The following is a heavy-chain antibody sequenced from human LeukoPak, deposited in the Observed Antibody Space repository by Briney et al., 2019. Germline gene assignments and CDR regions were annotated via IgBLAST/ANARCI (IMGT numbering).Heavy chain of an antibody. D-gene: IGHD6-13*01. CDR1: GYTFTGYY. Sequence: ASVKVSCKASGYTFTGYYMHWVRQAPGQGLEWMGWINPNSGGTNYAQKFQGWVTMTRDTSISTAYMELSRLRSDDTAVYYCARGSSWHYYYYGMDVWGQGTTVTVSS. J-gene: IGHJ6*02. CDR3: ARGSSWHYYYYGMDV. V-gene: IGHV1-2*04. CDR2: INPNSGGT.